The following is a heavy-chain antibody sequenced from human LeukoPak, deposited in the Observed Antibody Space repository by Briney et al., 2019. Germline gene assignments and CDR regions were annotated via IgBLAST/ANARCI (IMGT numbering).Heavy chain of an antibody. D-gene: IGHD1-26*01. CDR2: ISSSSSYI. CDR1: GFTFSSYS. Sequence: GGSLRLSCAASGFTFSSYSMNWVRQAPGKGLEWVSSISSSSSYIYYADSVKGRFTISRDNAKNSLYLQMNSLRAEDTAVYYCARDVGRMGFGYWGQGTLVTVSS. J-gene: IGHJ4*02. V-gene: IGHV3-21*01. CDR3: ARDVGRMGFGY.